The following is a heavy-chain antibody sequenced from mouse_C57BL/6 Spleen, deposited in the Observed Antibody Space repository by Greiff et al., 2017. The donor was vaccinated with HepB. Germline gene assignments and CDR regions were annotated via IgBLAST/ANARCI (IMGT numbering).Heavy chain of an antibody. CDR2: IDPEDGDT. CDR1: GFNIKDYY. CDR3: TTYPWWYFDV. J-gene: IGHJ1*03. V-gene: IGHV14-1*01. Sequence: VQLKQSGAELVRPGASVKLSCTASGFNIKDYYMHWVKQRPEQGLEWIGRIDPEDGDTEYAPKFQGKATMTADTSSNPAYLQLSSLTSEDTAVYYCTTYPWWYFDVWGTGTTVTVSS.